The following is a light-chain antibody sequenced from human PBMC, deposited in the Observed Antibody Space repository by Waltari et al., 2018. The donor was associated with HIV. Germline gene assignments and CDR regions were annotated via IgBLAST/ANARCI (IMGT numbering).Light chain of an antibody. J-gene: IGLJ2*01. CDR3: QVGDAKTEHVL. CDR1: DIGSKS. Sequence: SYVLTQPPSLSVAPGRTARMTCGGIDIGSKSVHWYRQKSGQAPVLVISYDSDRSSGIPERFSGSNSGNTATLTVSRVEAGDEADYYWQVGDAKTEHVLFGGGTKLSVL. V-gene: IGLV3-21*04. CDR2: YDS.